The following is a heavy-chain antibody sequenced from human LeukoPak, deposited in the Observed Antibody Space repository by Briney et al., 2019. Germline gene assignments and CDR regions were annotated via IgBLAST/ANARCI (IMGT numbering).Heavy chain of an antibody. J-gene: IGHJ5*02. CDR3: ARAICSGGSCYSGPFDP. Sequence: SEILSLTCTVSGGSISSYYWSWIRQPPGKGLEWIGYIYYSGSTNYNPSLKSRVTISVDTSKNQFSLKLSSVTAADTAVYYCARAICSGGSCYSGPFDPWGQGTLVTVSS. D-gene: IGHD2-15*01. CDR2: IYYSGST. V-gene: IGHV4-59*01. CDR1: GGSISSYY.